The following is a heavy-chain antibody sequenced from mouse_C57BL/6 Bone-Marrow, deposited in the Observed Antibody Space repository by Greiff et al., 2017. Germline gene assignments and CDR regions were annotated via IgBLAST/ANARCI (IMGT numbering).Heavy chain of an antibody. V-gene: IGHV1-18*01. CDR1: GYTFTDYN. CDR2: INPNNGGT. CDR3: AREGAYYSKEGAMDD. D-gene: IGHD2-5*01. Sequence: DVQLQESGPELVKPGASVKIPCKASGYTFTDYNMDWVKQSHGKSLEWIGDINPNNGGTIYNQKFKGKATLTVDKSSSTAHMELRSLTSEETAVYYCAREGAYYSKEGAMDDGGQGTSVTVSS. J-gene: IGHJ4*01.